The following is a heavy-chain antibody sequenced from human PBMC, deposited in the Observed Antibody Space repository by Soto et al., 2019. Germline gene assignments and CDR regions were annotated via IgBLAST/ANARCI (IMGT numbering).Heavy chain of an antibody. V-gene: IGHV4-31*03. D-gene: IGHD6-19*01. CDR1: GASISSGGYY. CDR3: ARVESSSGWADFDY. J-gene: IGHJ4*02. CDR2: IYYSGNT. Sequence: SECLSLTCTVSGASISSGGYYWSWIRQHPGKGLEWVGYIYYSGNTYYNPSLKSRVTISVDTSKNQFSLKLSSVTAADTAVYYCARVESSSGWADFDYWGQGTLVTVSS.